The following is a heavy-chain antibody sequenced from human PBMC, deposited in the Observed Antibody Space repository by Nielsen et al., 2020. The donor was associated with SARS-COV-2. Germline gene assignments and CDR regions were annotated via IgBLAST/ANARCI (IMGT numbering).Heavy chain of an antibody. D-gene: IGHD3/OR15-3a*01. CDR3: ARQESLVSFGATNNWFDP. Sequence: SETLSLTCTVSGGSISSYYWSWIRQPPGKGLEWIGYIYYSGSTNYNPSLKSRVTISVDTSKNQFSLKLSSVTAADTAVYYCARQESLVSFGATNNWFDPWGQGTLVTVSS. CDR2: IYYSGST. V-gene: IGHV4-59*08. J-gene: IGHJ5*02. CDR1: GGSISSYY.